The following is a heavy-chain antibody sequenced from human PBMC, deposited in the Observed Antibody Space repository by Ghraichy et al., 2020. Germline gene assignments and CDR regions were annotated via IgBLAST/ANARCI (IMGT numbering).Heavy chain of an antibody. CDR1: GYTFTSYG. J-gene: IGHJ6*02. D-gene: IGHD1-26*01. Sequence: ASVKVSCKASGYTFTSYGISWVRQAPGQGLEWMGWISAYNGNTNYAQKLQGRVTMTTDTSTSTAYMELRSLRSDDTAVYYCARDPIAGGGATSYGMDVWGQGTTVTVSS. V-gene: IGHV1-18*01. CDR3: ARDPIAGGGATSYGMDV. CDR2: ISAYNGNT.